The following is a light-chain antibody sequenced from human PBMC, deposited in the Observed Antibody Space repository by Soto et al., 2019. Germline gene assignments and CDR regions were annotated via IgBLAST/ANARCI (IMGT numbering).Light chain of an antibody. CDR1: QSVCSRC. CDR3: HHYGSTPWT. CDR2: GAS. Sequence: EIVLTQSPGTLSLSPRDRGTLSCRASQSVCSRCLAWYQQKPRQAPRLLIFGASSRATGIPDTFSGSGSVTDFTLTISRPEPDDSAVDYLHHYGSTPWTFGEGTKVEI. V-gene: IGKV3-20*01. J-gene: IGKJ1*01.